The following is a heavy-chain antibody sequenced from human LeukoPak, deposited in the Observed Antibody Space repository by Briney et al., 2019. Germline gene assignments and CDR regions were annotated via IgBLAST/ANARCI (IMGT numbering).Heavy chain of an antibody. D-gene: IGHD5-18*01. CDR3: AREESGGTAMAAVDY. J-gene: IGHJ4*02. CDR2: IYYSGSS. V-gene: IGHV4-59*12. Sequence: ASETLSLTCTVSGGSISSYYWTWIRQPPGKGLEWIGYIYYSGSSTYNPSLKSRVTTSVDTSKNLFSLKLSSVTAADTAVYYCAREESGGTAMAAVDYWGQGTLVTVSS. CDR1: GGSISSYY.